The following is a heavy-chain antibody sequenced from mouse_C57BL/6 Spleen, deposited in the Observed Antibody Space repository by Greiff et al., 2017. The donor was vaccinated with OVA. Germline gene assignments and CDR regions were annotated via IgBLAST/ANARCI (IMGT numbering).Heavy chain of an antibody. V-gene: IGHV1-59*01. CDR3: ARKGVTTVDYAMDY. CDR1: GYTFTSYW. D-gene: IGHD1-1*01. CDR2: IDPSDSYT. J-gene: IGHJ4*01. Sequence: QVQLQQPGAELVRPGTSVKLSCKASGYTFTSYWMHWVKQRPGQGLEWIGVIDPSDSYTNYNQKFKGKATLTVDTSSSTAYMQLSSLTSEDSAVYYCARKGVTTVDYAMDYWGQGTSVTVSS.